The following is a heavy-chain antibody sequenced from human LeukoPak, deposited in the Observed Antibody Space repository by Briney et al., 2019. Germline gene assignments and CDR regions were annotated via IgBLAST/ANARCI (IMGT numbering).Heavy chain of an antibody. CDR3: ATVSGGLWDGMDV. CDR1: GGSISSGGYS. V-gene: IGHV4-61*08. D-gene: IGHD2-15*01. Sequence: SQTLSLTCAVSGGSISSGGYSWSWIRQPPGKGLEWIGYIFYSGSTNYNPSLKSRVTMSVDTSKNQFSLKLSSVTAADTAVYYCATVSGGLWDGMDVWGQGTTVTVSS. CDR2: IFYSGST. J-gene: IGHJ6*02.